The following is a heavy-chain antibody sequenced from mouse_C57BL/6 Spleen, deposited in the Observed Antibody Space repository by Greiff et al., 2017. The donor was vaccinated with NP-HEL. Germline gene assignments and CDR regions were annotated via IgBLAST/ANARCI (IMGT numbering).Heavy chain of an antibody. D-gene: IGHD2-4*01. V-gene: IGHV1-19*01. CDR2: INPYNGGT. J-gene: IGHJ2*01. Sequence: EVQLQQSGPVLVKPGASVKMSCKASGYTFTDYYMNWVKQSHGKSLEWIGVINPYNGGTSYNQKFKGKATLTVDKSSSTAYMELNSLTSEDSAVYYCATYDYDVPDYWGQGTTLTVSS. CDR1: GYTFTDYY. CDR3: ATYDYDVPDY.